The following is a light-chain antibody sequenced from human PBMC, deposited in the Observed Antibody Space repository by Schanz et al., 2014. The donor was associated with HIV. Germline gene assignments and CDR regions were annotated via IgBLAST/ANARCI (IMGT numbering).Light chain of an antibody. CDR1: GSEFGTSLS. J-gene: IGLJ3*02. CDR2: DDT. V-gene: IGLV2-14*02. CDR3: GAFTTTNTWV. Sequence: QSALTQPASVSGPPGQSITFSCTGGGSEFGTSLSVSWYQQHPGKAPKLILYDDTQRPSEYSDRFSGSKSGNTASLTISGLQAEGEDDYYCGAFTTTNTWVFGGGTKLTVL.